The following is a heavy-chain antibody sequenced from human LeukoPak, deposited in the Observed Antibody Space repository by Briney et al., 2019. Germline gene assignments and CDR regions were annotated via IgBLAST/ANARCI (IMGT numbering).Heavy chain of an antibody. CDR3: ARDADSSGHYFDY. V-gene: IGHV4-39*02. D-gene: IGHD3-22*01. CDR1: GGSISSSRYY. CDR2: IYYSGST. Sequence: SETLSLTCPVSGGSISSSRYYWGWIRQPPGKGLEWIGSIYYSGSTYYNPSLKSRVTISVDTSKNQFSLKLSSVTAADTAVYYCARDADSSGHYFDYWGQGTLVTVSS. J-gene: IGHJ4*02.